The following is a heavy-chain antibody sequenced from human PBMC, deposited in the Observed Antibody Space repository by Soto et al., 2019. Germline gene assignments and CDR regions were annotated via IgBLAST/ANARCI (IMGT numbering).Heavy chain of an antibody. CDR3: ANGGGGELLH. CDR2: FYWDDDR. J-gene: IGHJ4*02. Sequence: QITLKESGPTLVKPTQTLTLTCTFSGFSLSPGRVGVGWIRQPPGKALEFLALFYWDDDRRYSPSLESRITITQYTSKGQGGLTMINGGRGDTSKFFCANGGGGELLHWGRGTLVTVSS. D-gene: IGHD1-26*01. V-gene: IGHV2-5*02. CDR1: GFSLSPGRVG.